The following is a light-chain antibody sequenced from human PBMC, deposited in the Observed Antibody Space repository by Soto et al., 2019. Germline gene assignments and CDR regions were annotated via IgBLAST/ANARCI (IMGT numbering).Light chain of an antibody. V-gene: IGLV3-21*02. J-gene: IGLJ1*01. CDR3: KVWAYTAEFFV. Sequence: LTQPPSVSVAPGQTAKITCGGDKIGSKIVHWYKQRPGQAPVAVVFDATDRPSGIPDRISASRSGDTATLTISRVDAGDQAEYYCKVWAYTAEFFVFGSEAKVTV. CDR2: DAT. CDR1: KIGSKI.